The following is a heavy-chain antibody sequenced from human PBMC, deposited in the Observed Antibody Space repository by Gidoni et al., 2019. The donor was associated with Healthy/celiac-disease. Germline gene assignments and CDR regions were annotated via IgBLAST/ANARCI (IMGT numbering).Heavy chain of an antibody. J-gene: IGHJ5*02. CDR1: GYTFTSYD. CDR2: MNPNSGNT. Sequence: QVQLVQSGAEVKKHGASVTVSCKASGYTFTSYDINWVRQATGQGLEWMGWMNPNSGNTGYAQKFQGRVTMTRNTSISTAYMELSSLRSEDTAVYYCARAPITNDWFDPWGQGTLVTVSS. V-gene: IGHV1-8*01. CDR3: ARAPITNDWFDP. D-gene: IGHD3-3*01.